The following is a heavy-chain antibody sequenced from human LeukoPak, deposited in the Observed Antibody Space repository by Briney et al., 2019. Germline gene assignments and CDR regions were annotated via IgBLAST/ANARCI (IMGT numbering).Heavy chain of an antibody. CDR2: ISGSGGST. Sequence: GGSLRLSCAASGFTFSSYAMSWVRQAPGKGLEWVSAISGSGGSTYYADSVKGRFTISRDNSKSTLYLQMNSLRAEDTAVYYCAKGPYCGGDCYTALDYWGQGTLVTVSS. J-gene: IGHJ4*02. CDR3: AKGPYCGGDCYTALDY. V-gene: IGHV3-23*01. D-gene: IGHD2-21*02. CDR1: GFTFSSYA.